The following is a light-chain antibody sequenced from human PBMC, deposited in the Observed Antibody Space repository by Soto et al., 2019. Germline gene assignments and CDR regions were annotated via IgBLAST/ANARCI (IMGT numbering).Light chain of an antibody. CDR1: SSNIGSKT. CDR3: AAWDDSLNAWV. J-gene: IGLJ3*02. Sequence: QAVVTQPPSASGTPGQRVTISCSGSSSNIGSKTVNWYQQLPGTAPKLLIHNNNQRPSGVPDRFSGSKSGTSASLANSGLRSEDEAHYYCAAWDDSLNAWVFGGGTKLTVL. V-gene: IGLV1-44*01. CDR2: NNN.